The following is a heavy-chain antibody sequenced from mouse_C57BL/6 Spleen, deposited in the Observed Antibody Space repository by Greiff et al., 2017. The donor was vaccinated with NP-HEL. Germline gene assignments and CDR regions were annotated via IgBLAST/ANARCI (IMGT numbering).Heavy chain of an antibody. CDR1: GYTFTDYN. CDR2: INPNNGGT. CDR3: ARGGDYDVYAMDY. Sequence: VHVKQSGPELVKPGASVKMSCKASGYTFTDYNMHWVKQSHGKSLEWIGYINPNNGGTSYNQKFKGKATLTVNKSSSTAYMELRSLTSEDSAVYYCARGGDYDVYAMDYWGQGTSVTVSS. D-gene: IGHD2-4*01. V-gene: IGHV1-22*01. J-gene: IGHJ4*01.